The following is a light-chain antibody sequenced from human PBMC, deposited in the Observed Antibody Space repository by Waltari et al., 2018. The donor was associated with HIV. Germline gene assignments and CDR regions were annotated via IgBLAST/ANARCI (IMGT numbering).Light chain of an antibody. CDR3: ATWDSSLSAGV. Sequence: SNIGNNFVSWYQQFPRTAPKLLIYDNDKRPSGIPDRFSGSKSGTSATLGITGLQTGDGADYFCATWDSSLSAGVFGTGTKVSVL. V-gene: IGLV1-51*01. CDR2: DND. CDR1: SNIGNNF. J-gene: IGLJ1*01.